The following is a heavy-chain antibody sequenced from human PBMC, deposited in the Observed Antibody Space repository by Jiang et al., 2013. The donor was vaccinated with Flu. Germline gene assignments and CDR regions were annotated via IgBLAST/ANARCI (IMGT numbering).Heavy chain of an antibody. Sequence: GMHWVRQAPGKGLEWVAVISYDGSNKYYADSVKGRFTISRDNSKNTLYLQMNSLRAEDTAVYYCAKVRGYDMDYWGQGTLVTVSS. V-gene: IGHV3-30*18. CDR2: ISYDGSNK. J-gene: IGHJ4*02. CDR3: AKVRGYDMDY. CDR1: G. D-gene: IGHD3-9*01.